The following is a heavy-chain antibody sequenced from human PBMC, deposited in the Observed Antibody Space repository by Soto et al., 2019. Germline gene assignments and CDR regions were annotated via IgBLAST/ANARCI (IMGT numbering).Heavy chain of an antibody. Sequence: GASVKVSCKASGFTFTSSAVQWVRQARGQRLEWIGWIVVGSGNTNYAQKFQEIVTITRDMSTSTAYMELSSLRSEDTAVYYCAAEGIAAAGKYYYYGMDVWGQGTTVTVSS. CDR1: GFTFTSSA. J-gene: IGHJ6*02. CDR3: AAEGIAAAGKYYYYGMDV. D-gene: IGHD6-13*01. CDR2: IVVGSGNT. V-gene: IGHV1-58*01.